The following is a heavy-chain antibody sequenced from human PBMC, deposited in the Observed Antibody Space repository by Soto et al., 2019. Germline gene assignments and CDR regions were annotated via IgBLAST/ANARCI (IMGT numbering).Heavy chain of an antibody. CDR2: IYYSGST. V-gene: IGHV4-59*01. J-gene: IGHJ4*02. Sequence: SETLSLTCTVSGGSIRSFYWNWIRQPPGKGLEWIGYIYYSGSTNHNPSLKSRVTISVDTSKNQFSLKLSSVTAADTAVYYCARSGDGYNYPNYWGQGTLVTVSS. CDR1: GGSIRSFY. D-gene: IGHD5-12*01. CDR3: ARSGDGYNYPNY.